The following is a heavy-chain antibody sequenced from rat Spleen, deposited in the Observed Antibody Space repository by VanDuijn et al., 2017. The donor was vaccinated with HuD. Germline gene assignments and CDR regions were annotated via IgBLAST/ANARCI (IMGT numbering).Heavy chain of an antibody. V-gene: IGHV5-29*01. CDR2: ISYDGNNT. Sequence: EVQLVESGGGLVQPGRSLKLSCAASGFTFSNYGMAWVRQAPTKGLEWVATISYDGNNTYYRDSVKGRFTLSRDNAKSTLFLQMDSLRSEDTATYYCTRDYYDGTYYYGVMDAWGQGASVTVSS. CDR3: TRDYYDGTYYYGVMDA. J-gene: IGHJ4*01. D-gene: IGHD1-12*02. CDR1: GFTFSNYG.